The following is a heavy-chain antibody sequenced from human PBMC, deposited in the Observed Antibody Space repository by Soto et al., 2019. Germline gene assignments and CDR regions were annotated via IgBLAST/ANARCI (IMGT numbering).Heavy chain of an antibody. J-gene: IGHJ4*02. CDR2: IYYSVNT. Sequence: QVQLQESGPGLVKPSQTMSLTCTVSGGSISSGGYYWSWIRQHPGKGLEWIGYIYYSVNTYYNPSLKSRVTILVDTSKNQFSLKLSSVTAADTAVYYCARVWVVRAVNISPYYFDYWGQGTLVTVSS. CDR1: GGSISSGGYY. D-gene: IGHD3-10*01. CDR3: ARVWVVRAVNISPYYFDY. V-gene: IGHV4-31*03.